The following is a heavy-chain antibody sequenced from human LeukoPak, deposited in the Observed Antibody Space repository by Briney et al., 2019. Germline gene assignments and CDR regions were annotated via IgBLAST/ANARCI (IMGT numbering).Heavy chain of an antibody. V-gene: IGHV1-46*01. CDR3: ARDFPRGIVVVPAAIEYNWFDP. Sequence: GASVKVSCKASGYTFTSYYMHWVRQAPGQGLEWMGIINPSGGSTSYAQKFQGRVTMTRDTSTSTVYMELSSLRSEDTAMYYCARDFPRGIVVVPAAIEYNWFDPWGQGTLVTVSS. CDR2: INPSGGST. CDR1: GYTFTSYY. J-gene: IGHJ5*02. D-gene: IGHD2-2*02.